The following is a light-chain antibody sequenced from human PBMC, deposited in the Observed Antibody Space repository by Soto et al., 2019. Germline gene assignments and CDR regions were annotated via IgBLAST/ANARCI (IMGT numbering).Light chain of an antibody. CDR2: LNSDGSH. CDR3: QTWGTGIQV. CDR1: SGHSSYV. Sequence: QPVLTQSPSASASLGASVKLTCTLSSGHSSYVIAWHQQQPEKGPRYLMRLNSDGSHSKGDGIPDRFSGSSSGAERYLTISSRQSEDGADYYCQTWGTGIQVFGGGTKVTVL. V-gene: IGLV4-69*01. J-gene: IGLJ2*01.